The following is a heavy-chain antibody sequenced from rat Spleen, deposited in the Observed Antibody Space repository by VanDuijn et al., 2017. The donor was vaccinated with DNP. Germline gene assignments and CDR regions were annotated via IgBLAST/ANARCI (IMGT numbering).Heavy chain of an antibody. CDR2: ISTGGVNT. Sequence: EVHLVESGGGLVQPGRSLKLSCAASGFTFSNYGVAWVRQAPTKGLEWVASISTGGVNTYYRDSVKGRFTISRDNAKNTLYLQMDSLRSEDTATYYCARQLGDYWGQGVMVTVSS. CDR3: ARQLGDY. CDR1: GFTFSNYG. D-gene: IGHD5-1*01. V-gene: IGHV5S13*01. J-gene: IGHJ2*01.